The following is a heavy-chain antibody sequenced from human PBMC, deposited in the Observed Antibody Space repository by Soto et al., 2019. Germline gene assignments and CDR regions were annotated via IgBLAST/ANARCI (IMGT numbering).Heavy chain of an antibody. V-gene: IGHV1-18*01. CDR2: ISTYNGYT. J-gene: IGHJ4*02. CDR3: ARDGGSGSYYRRFDK. Sequence: GASVKVSCKASGYTLTTYGISWVRQAPGQGLEWMGWISTYNGYTNYAQKLQGRVTMTTDTSTSTVYMELRSLRYDDTAVYYCARDGGSGSYYRRFDKWGQGTLVTVSS. D-gene: IGHD3-10*01. CDR1: GYTLTTYG.